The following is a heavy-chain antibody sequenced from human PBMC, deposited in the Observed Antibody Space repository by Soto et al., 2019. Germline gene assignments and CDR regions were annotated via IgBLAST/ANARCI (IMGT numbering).Heavy chain of an antibody. CDR2: ISYDGSNK. Sequence: QEQLVESGGGVVQPGRSLRLSCAASGFTFSSYGMHWVRQAPGKGLEWVAVISYDGSNKYYADSVKGRFTISRDNSKNTLYLQMNSLRAEDTAVYYCAKIVVAVAGSIDYWGQGTLVTVSS. CDR3: AKIVVAVAGSIDY. D-gene: IGHD6-19*01. V-gene: IGHV3-30*18. J-gene: IGHJ4*02. CDR1: GFTFSSYG.